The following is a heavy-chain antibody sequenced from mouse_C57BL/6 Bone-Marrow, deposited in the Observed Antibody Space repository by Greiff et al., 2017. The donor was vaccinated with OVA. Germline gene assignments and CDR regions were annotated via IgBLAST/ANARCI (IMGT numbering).Heavy chain of an antibody. CDR1: GYTFTSYW. Sequence: QVQLQQPGAELVRPGSSVKLSCKASGYTFTSYWMDWVKQRPGQGLEWIGNIYPSDSETHYNQKFKDKATLTVDKSSSTAYMQLSSLTSEDSAVYYGESAGMGPVYYEYGEYAYGGRGNVITVTA. J-gene: IGHJ3*01. V-gene: IGHV1-61*01. D-gene: IGHD2-4*01. CDR2: IYPSDSET. CDR3: ESAGMGPVYYEYGEYAY.